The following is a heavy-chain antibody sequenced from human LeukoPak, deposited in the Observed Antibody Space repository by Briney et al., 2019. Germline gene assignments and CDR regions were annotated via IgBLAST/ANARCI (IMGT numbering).Heavy chain of an antibody. J-gene: IGHJ5*02. CDR3: ARSHPAIYGDYVVSLGWVDP. Sequence: GGSLRLSCAASGFTVSSNYMSWVRQAPGKGLEWVSVIYSGGSAYYADSVKGRFTISRDNSKNTLYLQMNSLRAEDTAVYYCARSHPAIYGDYVVSLGWVDPWGQGTLVTVSS. CDR1: GFTVSSNY. D-gene: IGHD4-17*01. CDR2: IYSGGSA. V-gene: IGHV3-53*01.